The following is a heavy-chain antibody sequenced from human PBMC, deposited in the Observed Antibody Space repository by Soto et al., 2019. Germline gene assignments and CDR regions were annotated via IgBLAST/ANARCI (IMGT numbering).Heavy chain of an antibody. J-gene: IGHJ6*03. D-gene: IGHD3-10*01. CDR1: GYTFTSYG. CDR2: ISAYNGNT. V-gene: IGHV1-18*01. CDR3: ARDNGILYYYGSGSYYTSGYMYV. Sequence: ASVKVSCKASGYTFTSYGISWVRQVPGQGLEWMGWISAYNGNTNYAQKLQGRVTMTTDTSTSTAYMEPRSLRSDDTAVYYCARDNGILYYYGSGSYYTSGYMYVWGKGTTVTVSS.